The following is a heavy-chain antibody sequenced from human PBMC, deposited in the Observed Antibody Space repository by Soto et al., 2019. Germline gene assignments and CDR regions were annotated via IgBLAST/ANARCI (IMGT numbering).Heavy chain of an antibody. CDR1: GFTFSDYY. J-gene: IGHJ4*02. CDR2: ISSSGSTI. V-gene: IGHV3-11*01. Sequence: PGGSLRLSCAASGFTFSDYYMSWIRQAPGKGLEWVSYISSSGSTIYYADSVKGRFTISRDTAKNSLYLQMNSLRAEATPVSYCARALGENPFDYGGQGTLVTASS. D-gene: IGHD2-21*01. CDR3: ARALGENPFDY.